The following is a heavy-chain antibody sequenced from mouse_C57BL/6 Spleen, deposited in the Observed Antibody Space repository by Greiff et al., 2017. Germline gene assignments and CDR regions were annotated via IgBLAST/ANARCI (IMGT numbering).Heavy chain of an antibody. J-gene: IGHJ4*01. Sequence: VQLKQSGPGMVKPSQSLSLTCTVTGYSITSGYDWHWIRHFPGNKLEWMGYISYSGSTNYNPSLKSRISITHDTSKNHFFLKLNSVTTEDTATYYCASGVYSNGAMDYWGQGTSVTVSS. D-gene: IGHD2-5*01. CDR3: ASGVYSNGAMDY. V-gene: IGHV3-1*01. CDR1: GYSITSGYD. CDR2: ISYSGST.